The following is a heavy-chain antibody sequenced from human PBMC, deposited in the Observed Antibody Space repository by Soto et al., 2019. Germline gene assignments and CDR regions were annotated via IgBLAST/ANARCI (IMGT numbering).Heavy chain of an antibody. CDR3: TRSIITTAGTDAFDL. CDR2: ISPSSGGT. CDR1: GYTFTSYY. J-gene: IGHJ3*01. D-gene: IGHD6-13*01. Sequence: QVQLVQSGAEVKKPGASVRVSCKASGYTFTSYYIHWVRQAPGQGPEWMGMISPSSGGTDYAQKFQGRVTRTRDTSTSTVYMELSSLRSEDTAVYFCTRSIITTAGTDAFDLWGQGTLVTVPS. V-gene: IGHV1-46*03.